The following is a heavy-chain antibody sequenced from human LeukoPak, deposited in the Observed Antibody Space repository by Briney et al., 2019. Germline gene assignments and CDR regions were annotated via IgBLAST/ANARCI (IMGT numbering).Heavy chain of an antibody. CDR3: ARGDWGTIIYYYYMDV. V-gene: IGHV3-11*01. Sequence: GGSLRLSCAASGFTFSDYYTSWIRQAPGKGLEWVSYISSSGSTIYYADSVKGRFTISRDNAKNSLYLQMNSPRAEDTAVYYCARGDWGTIIYYYYMDVWGKGTTVTASS. CDR2: ISSSGSTI. CDR1: GFTFSDYY. D-gene: IGHD5-24*01. J-gene: IGHJ6*03.